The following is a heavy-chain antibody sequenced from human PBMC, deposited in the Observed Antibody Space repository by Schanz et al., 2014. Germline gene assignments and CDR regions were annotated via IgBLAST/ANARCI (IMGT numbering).Heavy chain of an antibody. CDR2: ISGSGGST. Sequence: EGQLAESGGGLVQPGGSLRLSCEASEFTFSSYKMNWVRQAPGKGLEWVSGISGSGGSTYYADSVKGRFTISRDNSKNTLYLQMNSLRAEDTAVYYCAKQIHYDILTVTRNWGQGTLVTVSS. CDR1: EFTFSSYK. D-gene: IGHD3-9*01. J-gene: IGHJ4*02. CDR3: AKQIHYDILTVTRN. V-gene: IGHV3-23*04.